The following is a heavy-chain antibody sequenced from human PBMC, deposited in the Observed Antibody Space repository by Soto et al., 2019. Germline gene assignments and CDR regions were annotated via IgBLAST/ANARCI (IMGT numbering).Heavy chain of an antibody. CDR3: ATDSKGVGAFDI. D-gene: IGHD3-10*01. J-gene: IGHJ3*02. Sequence: EVQLVESGGGLVKPGGSLRLSCAASGFTFSNAWRNWVRHAPGKGLGWVGRIKSKTDGGTTDYDARVKGRFTISRDDSKNTLYLQRNSLKTEDTAVYYCATDSKGVGAFDIWGQGTMVNVSS. CDR2: IKSKTDGGTT. CDR1: GFTFSNAW. V-gene: IGHV3-15*07.